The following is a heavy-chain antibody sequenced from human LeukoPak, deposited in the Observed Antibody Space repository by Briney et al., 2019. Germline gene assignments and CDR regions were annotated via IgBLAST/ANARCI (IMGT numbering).Heavy chain of an antibody. CDR2: IYSGGPT. CDR3: AKTYYYDSSGYSHYLAYDY. Sequence: GGSLRLSCAASGFTVSLYYMTWVRQAPGKGLEWVSVIYSGGPTYYADSVKGRFTISRDNSKNTMYLQLNSLRAEDTAIYYCAKTYYYDSSGYSHYLAYDYWGQGTLVTVSS. D-gene: IGHD3-22*01. V-gene: IGHV3-53*01. CDR1: GFTVSLYY. J-gene: IGHJ4*02.